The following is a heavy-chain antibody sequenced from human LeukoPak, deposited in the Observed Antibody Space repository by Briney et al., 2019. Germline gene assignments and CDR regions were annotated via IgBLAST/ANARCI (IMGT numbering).Heavy chain of an antibody. J-gene: IGHJ6*03. CDR3: ARDGYAPNYYYMDV. D-gene: IGHD2-2*01. V-gene: IGHV1-69*13. CDR2: IIPIFGTA. Sequence: ASVKVSCKASVGTFSSYAISWVRQAPGQGLKWMGGIIPIFGTANYAQKFQGRVTITADESTSTAYMELSSLRSEDTAVYYCARDGYAPNYYYMDVWGKGTTVTVSS. CDR1: VGTFSSYA.